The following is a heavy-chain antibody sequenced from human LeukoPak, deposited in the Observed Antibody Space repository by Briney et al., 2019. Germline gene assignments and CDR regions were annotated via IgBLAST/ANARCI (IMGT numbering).Heavy chain of an antibody. CDR2: IYYSGST. J-gene: IGHJ5*02. D-gene: IGHD3-3*01. Sequence: SETLSLTCTVSGGSISSYYWSWIRQPPGKGLEWIGSIYYSGSTYYNPSLKSRVTISVDTSKNQFSLKLSSVTAADTAVYYCARHPKITIFGVVKGDWFDPWGQGTLVTVSS. CDR1: GGSISSYY. CDR3: ARHPKITIFGVVKGDWFDP. V-gene: IGHV4-59*05.